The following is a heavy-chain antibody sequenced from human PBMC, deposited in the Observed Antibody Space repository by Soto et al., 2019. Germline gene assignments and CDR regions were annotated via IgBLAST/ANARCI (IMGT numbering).Heavy chain of an antibody. V-gene: IGHV3-30*18. CDR2: ISYDGSNK. Sequence: QVQLVESGGGVVQPGRSLRLSCAASGFTFSSYGMHWVRQAPGKGLEWVAVISYDGSNKYYADSVKGRLTISRDNSKNTLYLQMNSLRAEDTAVYYCAKSYDSSGVDAFDIWGQGTMVTVSS. CDR3: AKSYDSSGVDAFDI. J-gene: IGHJ3*02. CDR1: GFTFSSYG. D-gene: IGHD3-22*01.